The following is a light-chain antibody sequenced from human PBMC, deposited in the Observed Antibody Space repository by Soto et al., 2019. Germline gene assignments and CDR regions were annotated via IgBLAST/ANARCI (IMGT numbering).Light chain of an antibody. CDR3: QQSYSAPPWT. CDR2: AAS. CDR1: DTIAKY. J-gene: IGKJ1*01. V-gene: IGKV1-39*01. Sequence: DIQTTQSPSSLSASVGDRVTITCRTSDTIAKYLNWYQQKPGQVPKLLIVAASRLQSGVPTRFSGSGSGTEFTLAINNLQPEDFATYYCQQSYSAPPWTFGQGTKVEVK.